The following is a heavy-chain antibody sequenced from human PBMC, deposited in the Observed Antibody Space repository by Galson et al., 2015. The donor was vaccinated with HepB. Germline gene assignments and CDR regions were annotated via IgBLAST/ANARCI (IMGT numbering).Heavy chain of an antibody. CDR1: GYTFTSYA. CDR3: ATPTVTTSSDAFDI. J-gene: IGHJ3*02. D-gene: IGHD4-17*01. Sequence: VKVSCKASGYTFTSYAMNWVRQAPGQGLEWMGWINTNTGNPTYAQGFTGRFVFSLDTSVSTAYLQISSLKAEDTAVYYCATPTVTTSSDAFDIWGQGTMVTVSS. V-gene: IGHV7-4-1*02. CDR2: INTNTGNP.